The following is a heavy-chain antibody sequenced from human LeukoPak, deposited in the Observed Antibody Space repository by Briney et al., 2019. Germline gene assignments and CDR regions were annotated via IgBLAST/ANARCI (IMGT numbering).Heavy chain of an antibody. Sequence: PGGSLRLSCAASGFTFSSYEMNWVRQAPGKGLEWVSYISSSGSTIYYADSVKGRFTISRDNAKNSLYPQMNSLRAEDTAVYYCARDSGIAVAWGQGTLVTVSS. D-gene: IGHD6-19*01. J-gene: IGHJ4*02. CDR1: GFTFSSYE. CDR3: ARDSGIAVA. CDR2: ISSSGSTI. V-gene: IGHV3-48*03.